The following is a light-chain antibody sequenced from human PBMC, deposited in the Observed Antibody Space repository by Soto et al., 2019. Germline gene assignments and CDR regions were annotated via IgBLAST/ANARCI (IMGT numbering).Light chain of an antibody. CDR3: QTWGTGTVV. CDR1: SGHSSYA. J-gene: IGLJ2*01. Sequence: QSVLTQSPSASASLGASVQLTCTLSSGHSSYAIAWHQKQPEKGPRYVMKVNSDGSHNTGAGTPDRFSGSSSGAERYLTTPRLQSEDEADYFCQTWGTGTVVFGGGTKLTVL. V-gene: IGLV4-69*01. CDR2: VNSDGSH.